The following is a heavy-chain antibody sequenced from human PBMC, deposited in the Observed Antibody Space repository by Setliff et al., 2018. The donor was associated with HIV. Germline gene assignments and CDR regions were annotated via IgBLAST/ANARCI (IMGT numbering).Heavy chain of an antibody. D-gene: IGHD3-22*01. J-gene: IGHJ6*03. Sequence: KVSCKASGYTFTGYYMHWVRQAPGQGLEWMGWINPNSGGTNYAQKFQGRVTMTRDASISTAYMELSRLRSDDTAVYYCARGADYYDSSGYRGGGLYYMDVWGKGTTVTVS. V-gene: IGHV1-2*02. CDR3: ARGADYYDSSGYRGGGLYYMDV. CDR2: INPNSGGT. CDR1: GYTFTGYY.